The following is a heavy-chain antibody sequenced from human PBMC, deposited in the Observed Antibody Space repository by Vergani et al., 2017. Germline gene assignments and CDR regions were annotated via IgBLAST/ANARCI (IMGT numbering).Heavy chain of an antibody. D-gene: IGHD4-11*01. V-gene: IGHV4-31*03. CDR1: GGSISSGGYY. CDR2: IYYSGST. Sequence: QVQLQESGPGLVKPSQPLSLPCTVSGGSISSGGYYWSWIRQHPGKGLEWIGYIYYSGSTYYNPSLKSRVTISVDTSKNQFSLKLSSVTAADTAVYSCERVRGYGLQYLYFDYWGQGTLVTVSS. J-gene: IGHJ4*02. CDR3: ERVRGYGLQYLYFDY.